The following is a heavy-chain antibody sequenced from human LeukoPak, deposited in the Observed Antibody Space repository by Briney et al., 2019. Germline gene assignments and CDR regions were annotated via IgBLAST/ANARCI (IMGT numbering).Heavy chain of an antibody. D-gene: IGHD3-9*01. CDR3: ARGLDILTGHSRLDP. CDR1: GYTFTSYG. Sequence: ASVKVFCKASGYTFTSYGISWVRQAPGQGLEWMGWISAYNGNTNYAQKLQGRVTMTTDISTSTAYMELRSLRSDDTAVYYCARGLDILTGHSRLDPWGQGTLVTVSS. CDR2: ISAYNGNT. J-gene: IGHJ5*02. V-gene: IGHV1-18*04.